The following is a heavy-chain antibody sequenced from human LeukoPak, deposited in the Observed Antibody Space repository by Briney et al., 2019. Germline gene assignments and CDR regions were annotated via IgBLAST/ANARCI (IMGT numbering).Heavy chain of an antibody. CDR1: GGTFSSYA. Sequence: SVKVSCKASGGTFSSYAISWVRQAPGQGLEWMGRIIPILGIANYAQKLQGRVTMTTDTSTSTAYMGLRSLRSDDTAVYYCARDPPDFSADVWGQGTTVTVSS. CDR2: IIPILGIA. J-gene: IGHJ6*02. CDR3: ARDPPDFSADV. V-gene: IGHV1-69*04. D-gene: IGHD3-3*01.